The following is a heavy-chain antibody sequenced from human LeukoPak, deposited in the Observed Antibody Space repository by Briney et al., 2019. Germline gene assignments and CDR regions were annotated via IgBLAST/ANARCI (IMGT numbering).Heavy chain of an antibody. CDR1: GGSFSSYY. J-gene: IGHJ4*02. CDR2: IYYSGST. CDR3: ARLPQQWLAPCDY. V-gene: IGHV4-39*01. D-gene: IGHD6-19*01. Sequence: PSETLSLTCAVYGGSFSSYYWGWIRQPPGKGLEWIGSIYYSGSTYYNPSLKSRVTISVDTSKNQFSLKLSSVTAADTAVYYCARLPQQWLAPCDYWGQGTLVTVSS.